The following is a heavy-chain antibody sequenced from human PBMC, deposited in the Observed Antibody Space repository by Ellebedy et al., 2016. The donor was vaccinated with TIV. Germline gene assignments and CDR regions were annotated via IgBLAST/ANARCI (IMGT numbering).Heavy chain of an antibody. CDR1: GHSFSNYW. V-gene: IGHV5-51*01. CDR3: ARQGSDGMDV. J-gene: IGHJ6*02. Sequence: KVSCKGSGHSFSNYWIAWVRHLPGKGPEWMGIFYPSDSDTSYSPSLQGQVTISADRSINTAYLQWSSLKASDTAIYYCARQGSDGMDVWGQGTTVTVS. D-gene: IGHD2-15*01. CDR2: FYPSDSDT.